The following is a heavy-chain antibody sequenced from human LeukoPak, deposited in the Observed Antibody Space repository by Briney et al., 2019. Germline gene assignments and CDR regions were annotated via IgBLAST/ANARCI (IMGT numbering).Heavy chain of an antibody. CDR1: GFTFSRYW. Sequence: GGSLRLSCAASGFTFSRYWMSWVRRVPRKGLEWMANINQDGSERYYVHSVKGRFTISRDNAKNSLFLQMNSLRAEDTAVYYCARDKGDYDTSGSLFVFGGQGTLVTVSS. CDR2: INQDGSER. CDR3: ARDKGDYDTSGSLFVF. D-gene: IGHD3-22*01. V-gene: IGHV3-7*03. J-gene: IGHJ4*02.